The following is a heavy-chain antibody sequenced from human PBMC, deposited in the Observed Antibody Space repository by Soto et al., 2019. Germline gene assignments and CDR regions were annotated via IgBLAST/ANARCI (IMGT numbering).Heavy chain of an antibody. CDR2: VSTYNSKT. Sequence: QVQLAQSGAEVKKPGASVKVSCKASGYMFSSYGISWVRQAPGQGLEWVGRVSTYNSKTKYAEKLQGRVTMTTDTSARTGYMELRSLRSDNTAVYYCARFNGQWLVSDWGQGTLVIVSS. CDR1: GYMFSSYG. CDR3: ARFNGQWLVSD. V-gene: IGHV1-18*01. D-gene: IGHD6-19*01. J-gene: IGHJ1*01.